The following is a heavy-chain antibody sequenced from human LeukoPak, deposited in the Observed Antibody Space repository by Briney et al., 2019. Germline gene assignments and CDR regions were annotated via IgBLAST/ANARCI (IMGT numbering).Heavy chain of an antibody. J-gene: IGHJ4*01. CDR3: ATLTGTTYPYYFDF. Sequence: PSETLSRTCTVSGASIRHNCWSWIRQPPGKGLEWIGNPYHSGSPNYNPSLKSRVTISIETAKNQFSLRLRSVTAADSAVYYCATLTGTTYPYYFDFWGQATLVTVSS. CDR2: PYHSGSP. V-gene: IGHV4-59*01. D-gene: IGHD1-20*01. CDR1: GASIRHNC.